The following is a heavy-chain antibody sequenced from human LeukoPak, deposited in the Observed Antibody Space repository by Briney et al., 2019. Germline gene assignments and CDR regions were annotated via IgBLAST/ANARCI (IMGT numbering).Heavy chain of an antibody. CDR3: ARGTRSVVVVPAASLDY. CDR1: GFTFSSYG. V-gene: IGHV3-30*02. D-gene: IGHD2-2*01. J-gene: IGHJ4*02. CDR2: IRYDGSNK. Sequence: GGSLRLSCAASGFTFSSYGMHWVRQAPGKGLEWVAFIRYDGSNKYYADSVKGRFTISRDNSKNTLYLQMNSLRAEDTAVYYCARGTRSVVVVPAASLDYWGQGTLVTVSS.